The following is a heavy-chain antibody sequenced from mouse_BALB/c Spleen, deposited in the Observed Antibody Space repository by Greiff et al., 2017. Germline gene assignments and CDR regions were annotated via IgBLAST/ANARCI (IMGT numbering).Heavy chain of an antibody. CDR2: ISSGSSTI. Sequence: EVKLMESGGGLVQPGGSRKLSCAASGFTFSSFGMHWVRQAPEKGLEWVAYISSGSSTIYYADTVKGRFTISRDNPKNTLFLQMTSLRSEDTAMYYCARPYGSSYSWFAYWGQGTLVTVSA. CDR3: ARPYGSSYSWFAY. D-gene: IGHD1-1*01. V-gene: IGHV5-17*02. J-gene: IGHJ3*01. CDR1: GFTFSSFG.